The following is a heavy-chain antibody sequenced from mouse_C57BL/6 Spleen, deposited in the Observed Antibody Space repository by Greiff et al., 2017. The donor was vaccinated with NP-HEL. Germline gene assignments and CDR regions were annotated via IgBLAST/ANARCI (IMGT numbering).Heavy chain of an antibody. CDR2: INPNNGGT. J-gene: IGHJ2*01. CDR1: GYTFTDYY. CDR3: EREEDYFDY. V-gene: IGHV1-26*01. Sequence: EVQLQQSGPELVKPGASVKISCKASGYTFTDYYMNWVKQSHGKSLEWIGDINPNNGGTSYNQKFKGKATLTVDKSSSTAYMELRSLTSEDSAVYYCEREEDYFDYWGQGTTLTVSS.